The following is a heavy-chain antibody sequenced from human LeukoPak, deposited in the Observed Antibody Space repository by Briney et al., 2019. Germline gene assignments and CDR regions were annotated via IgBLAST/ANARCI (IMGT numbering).Heavy chain of an antibody. CDR1: GGSISSYY. D-gene: IGHD1-1*01. Sequence: SETLSLTCTVSGGSISSYYWSWIRQPPGKGLEWIGYIYYSGSTNYNPSLKSRVTISVGTSKNQFSLKLSSVTAADTAVYYCARHMGLGYTYFYPYFDYWGQGTLVTVSS. CDR2: IYYSGST. CDR3: ARHMGLGYTYFYPYFDY. J-gene: IGHJ4*01. V-gene: IGHV4-59*08.